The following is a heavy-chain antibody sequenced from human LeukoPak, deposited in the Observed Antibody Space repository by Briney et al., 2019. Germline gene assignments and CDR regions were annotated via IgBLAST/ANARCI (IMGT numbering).Heavy chain of an antibody. Sequence: ASVKVSCKASGYNFTTYYITWVRQVPGQGLEWMGWINTYNGVTNYLQRLQGRVTMTTDTSTSTAYMELTNLRSDDTAVYYCARVVRGTMVRGVIITGVFGYWGQGTLVTVSS. D-gene: IGHD3-10*01. V-gene: IGHV1-18*01. CDR1: GYNFTTYY. CDR2: INTYNGVT. J-gene: IGHJ4*02. CDR3: ARVVRGTMVRGVIITGVFGY.